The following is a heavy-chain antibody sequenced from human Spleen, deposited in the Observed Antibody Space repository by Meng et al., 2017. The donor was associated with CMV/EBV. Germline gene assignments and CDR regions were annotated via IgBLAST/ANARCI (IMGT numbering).Heavy chain of an antibody. D-gene: IGHD1-26*01. Sequence: GESLKISCAASGFTFSSYWISWVRQAPGKGLEWVANIKQDGSERYYVDSVKGRFTISRDNAKNSLYLQMNSLRAEDTAVYYCASAVGATGPIDNWGQGSLVTVSS. CDR2: IKQDGSER. J-gene: IGHJ4*02. CDR1: GFTFSSYW. V-gene: IGHV3-7*01. CDR3: ASAVGATGPIDN.